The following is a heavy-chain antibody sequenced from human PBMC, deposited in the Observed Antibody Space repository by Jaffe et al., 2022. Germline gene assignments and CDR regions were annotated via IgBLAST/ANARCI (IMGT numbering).Heavy chain of an antibody. V-gene: IGHV4-38-2*01. Sequence: QVQLQESGPGLVKPSETLSLTCAVSGYSISSGYYWGWIRQPPGKGLEWIGSIYHTGSTYYNPSLKSRVTISVDTSKNQFSLKLSSMTAADTAVYYCARFMGYWGQGTLVTVSS. CDR2: IYHTGST. D-gene: IGHD3-10*01. CDR3: ARFMGY. CDR1: GYSISSGYY. J-gene: IGHJ4*02.